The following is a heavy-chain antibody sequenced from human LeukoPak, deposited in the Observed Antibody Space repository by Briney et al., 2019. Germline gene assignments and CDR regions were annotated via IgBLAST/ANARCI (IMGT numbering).Heavy chain of an antibody. Sequence: GESLKISCTGSGYDVSTYWIGWVRQMPGQGLEWMGIIYPGDSDTRNSPSLQGQVTISADKSISTVYLQWSSLKASDTAMYYCARDGPVPATADAFDIWGQGTMVTVSS. V-gene: IGHV5-51*01. J-gene: IGHJ3*02. CDR1: GYDVSTYW. CDR3: ARDGPVPATADAFDI. D-gene: IGHD2-2*01. CDR2: IYPGDSDT.